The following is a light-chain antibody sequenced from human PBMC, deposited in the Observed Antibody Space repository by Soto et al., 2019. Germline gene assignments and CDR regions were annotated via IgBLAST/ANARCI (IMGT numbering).Light chain of an antibody. CDR3: QQYGSLFT. V-gene: IGKV3-20*01. Sequence: EIVMTQSPATLSVSPGERATLSCRASQSVSSNYLAWYQQKPGQAPRLLIYGASSRVTGIPDRFSGSGSGTDFTLTISRLEPEDFAVYYCQQYGSLFTFGPGTRWIS. J-gene: IGKJ3*01. CDR2: GAS. CDR1: QSVSSNY.